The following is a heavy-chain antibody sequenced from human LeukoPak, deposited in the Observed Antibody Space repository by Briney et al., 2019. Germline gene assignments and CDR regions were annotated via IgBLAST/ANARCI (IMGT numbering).Heavy chain of an antibody. CDR1: GFTFSSYG. CDR2: IRYDGSNK. CDR3: AKLILYSFGPFDY. V-gene: IGHV3-30*02. D-gene: IGHD6-13*01. J-gene: IGHJ4*02. Sequence: GGSLRLSCAASGFTFSSYGMHWVRQAPGKGLEWVAFIRYDGSNKYYADSVKGRFTISRDNSKNTLYLQMNSLRAEDTAVYYCAKLILYSFGPFDYWGQGTLVTVSS.